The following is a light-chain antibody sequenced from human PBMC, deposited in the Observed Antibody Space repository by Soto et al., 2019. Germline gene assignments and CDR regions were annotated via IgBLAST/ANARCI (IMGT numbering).Light chain of an antibody. Sequence: QAVVTQPPSVSAAPGQKVTISCSGSSSNIGSNPVSWYQQLPGTAPKLLIYEDNKRPSGIPDRFSGSKSGTSATLGITGLQTGDEADFYCGSWDTSLSGVVFGGGTKLTVL. J-gene: IGLJ2*01. V-gene: IGLV1-51*02. CDR2: EDN. CDR3: GSWDTSLSGVV. CDR1: SSNIGSNP.